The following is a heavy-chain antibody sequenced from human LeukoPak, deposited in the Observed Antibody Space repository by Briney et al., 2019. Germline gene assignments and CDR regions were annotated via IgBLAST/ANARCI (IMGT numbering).Heavy chain of an antibody. V-gene: IGHV3-21*01. CDR2: ISSGSSYI. J-gene: IGHJ4*02. D-gene: IGHD3-22*01. Sequence: GGSLRLSCAASGFIFSSYSMNWVRQAPGKGLEWVSSISSGSSYIYYADSVKGRFTISRDNAKNSLYLQMNSLSAEDTAVYYCARAARKYYYDSSGYYYFDYWGQGTLVTVSS. CDR1: GFIFSSYS. CDR3: ARAARKYYYDSSGYYYFDY.